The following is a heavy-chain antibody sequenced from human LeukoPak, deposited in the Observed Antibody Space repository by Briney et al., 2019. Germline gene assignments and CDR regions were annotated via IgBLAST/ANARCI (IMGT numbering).Heavy chain of an antibody. D-gene: IGHD1-26*01. CDR3: ARDRYSGTPGAFDI. J-gene: IGHJ3*02. CDR1: GYTFTGYY. Sequence: GASVKVSCKASGYTFTGYYMHWVRQAPGQGLEWMGWINPNSGGTNYAQKFQGRVTMTRDTSISTAYMELSRLRSDDTAVYYCARDRYSGTPGAFDIWGQGTMVTVSS. V-gene: IGHV1-2*02. CDR2: INPNSGGT.